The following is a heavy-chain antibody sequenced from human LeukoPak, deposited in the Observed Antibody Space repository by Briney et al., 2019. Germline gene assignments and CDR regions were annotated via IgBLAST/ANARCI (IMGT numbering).Heavy chain of an antibody. Sequence: GGSLRLSCAASGFTFSSYAMSWVRQAPGKGLEWVAVILSDGSKEFYTDSVKGRFTISRDNSKNTLYLQMNSLRAEDTAVYYCAKNQLYYYYGMDVWGQGTTVTVSS. CDR2: ILSDGSKE. CDR3: AKNQLYYYYGMDV. D-gene: IGHD1-1*01. CDR1: GFTFSSYA. J-gene: IGHJ6*02. V-gene: IGHV3-33*06.